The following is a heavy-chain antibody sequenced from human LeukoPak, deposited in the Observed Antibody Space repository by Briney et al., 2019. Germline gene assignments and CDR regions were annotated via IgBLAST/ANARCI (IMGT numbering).Heavy chain of an antibody. CDR1: GGSISSYY. J-gene: IGHJ5*02. CDR3: ARSRWNWFDP. CDR2: IYTSGST. D-gene: IGHD2-15*01. V-gene: IGHV4-4*09. Sequence: SETLSLTCTVSGGSISSYYWSWIRHPPGKGLEWIGYIYTSGSTNYNPSLKSRVTISVDTSKNQFSLKLSSVTAADTAVYYCARSRWNWFDPWGQGTLVTVSS.